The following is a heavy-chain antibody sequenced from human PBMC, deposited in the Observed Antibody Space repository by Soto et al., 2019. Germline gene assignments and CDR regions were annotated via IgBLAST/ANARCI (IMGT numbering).Heavy chain of an antibody. CDR2: ISSSSSYI. V-gene: IGHV3-21*01. CDR1: GFTFSSYS. CDR3: ARDWPWDY. Sequence: EVQLVESGGGLVKPGGSLRLSCAASGFTFSSYSMNWVRQAPGKGLEWVASISSSSSYIDYADSVKGRFTISRDNAKNTLYLQMNSLRAEDTAVDYCARDWPWDYWGQGTLVTVSS. J-gene: IGHJ4*02.